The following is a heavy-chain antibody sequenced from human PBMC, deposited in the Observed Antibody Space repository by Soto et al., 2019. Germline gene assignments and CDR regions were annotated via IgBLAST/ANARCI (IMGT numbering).Heavy chain of an antibody. CDR2: ISYDGSNK. J-gene: IGHJ4*02. D-gene: IGHD6-19*01. CDR1: GFTFSSYG. CDR3: AIGGRGYSSGWPFDY. Sequence: QVQLVESGGGVVQPGRSLRLSCAASGFTFSSYGMHWVRQAPGKGLEWVAVISYDGSNKYYADSVKGRFTISRDNSKNTLYLQRNSLRAEDTAVYYCAIGGRGYSSGWPFDYWGQGTLVTRSS. V-gene: IGHV3-30*03.